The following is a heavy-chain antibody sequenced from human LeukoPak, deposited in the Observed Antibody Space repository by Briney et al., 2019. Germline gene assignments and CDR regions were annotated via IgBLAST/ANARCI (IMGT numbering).Heavy chain of an antibody. Sequence: PGGSLRLSCAASGFTVCSNYMSWVRQAPGQGLEWVSVIYSGGSTYYPDSVKGRFTISRDHSKNTLYLQMNSLRAEDTAVYYCARMAGRYDILTGYWYYFDYWGQGTLVTVSS. CDR2: IYSGGST. CDR3: ARMAGRYDILTGYWYYFDY. D-gene: IGHD3-9*01. J-gene: IGHJ4*02. CDR1: GFTVCSNY. V-gene: IGHV3-53*01.